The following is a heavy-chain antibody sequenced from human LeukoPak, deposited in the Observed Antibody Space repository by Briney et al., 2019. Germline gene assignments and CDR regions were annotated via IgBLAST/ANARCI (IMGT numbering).Heavy chain of an antibody. J-gene: IGHJ4*02. CDR1: GGSVNSGSYY. D-gene: IGHD2-15*01. CDR3: ARGGGLGYCSGGSCYAVFDY. Sequence: SSETLSLTCTVSGGSVNSGSYYWNWIRQPPGKGLEWIGYIYYSGSTNYNPSLKSRVTISVDTSKNQFSLKLSSVTAADTAVYYCARGGGLGYCSGGSCYAVFDYWGQGTLVTVSS. V-gene: IGHV4-61*01. CDR2: IYYSGST.